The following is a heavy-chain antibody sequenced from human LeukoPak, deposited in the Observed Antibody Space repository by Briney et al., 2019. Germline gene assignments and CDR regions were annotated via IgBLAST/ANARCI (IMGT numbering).Heavy chain of an antibody. V-gene: IGHV3-30*18. CDR2: ISYDGSNK. CDR1: GFTFSSYG. J-gene: IGHJ5*02. Sequence: PGRSLRLSCAASGFTFSSYGMHWVRQAPGKGLEWVAVISYDGSNKYYADSVKGRFTISRDNSKNTLYPQMNSLRAEDTAVYYCAKGTTLRPWGQGTLVTVSS. CDR3: AKGTTLRP. D-gene: IGHD1-14*01.